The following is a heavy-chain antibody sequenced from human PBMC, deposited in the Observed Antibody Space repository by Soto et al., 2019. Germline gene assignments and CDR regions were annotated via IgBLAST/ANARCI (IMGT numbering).Heavy chain of an antibody. D-gene: IGHD3-16*02. CDR2: ISGAGDTT. CDR1: AFTFTNYG. Sequence: EVRLLESGGGLVQPGGSLRLSCEGSAFTFTNYGMDWVRQAPGKGLEWISFISGAGDTTYYADSVKGRFIISRDNSKNTLYLQMNSLRAEDTALYYCAKSFTQSNVWRAYRHKTHFDYWGQGALVTVTS. CDR3: AKSFTQSNVWRAYRHKTHFDY. J-gene: IGHJ4*02. V-gene: IGHV3-23*01.